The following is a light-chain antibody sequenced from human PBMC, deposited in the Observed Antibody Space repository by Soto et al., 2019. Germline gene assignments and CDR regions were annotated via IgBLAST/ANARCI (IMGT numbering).Light chain of an antibody. CDR3: QQYNNSPWT. J-gene: IGKJ1*01. CDR1: QSVSSY. Sequence: EIVLTQSPGTLSWSPGERATLSCRASQSVSSYLDWYQQKPGKAPRLLIIGASSRATGIPDRFSGSGSGTDFTLTISRLEPEDFEVYYCQQYNNSPWTFGQGTKVDIK. CDR2: GAS. V-gene: IGKV3-20*01.